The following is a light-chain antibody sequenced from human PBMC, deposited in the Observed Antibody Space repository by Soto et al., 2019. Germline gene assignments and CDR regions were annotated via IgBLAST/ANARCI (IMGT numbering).Light chain of an antibody. J-gene: IGLJ1*01. Sequence: QSVLTQPPSVSAAPWQKVTMSCSGSSSNIGKYYVSWHQQLPGTAPKLLIYENDKRPSGIPDRFSGSKSGTSATLGITGLQTGDEADYYCGTWDSSLTTFVFGTGTKVTVL. V-gene: IGLV1-51*02. CDR1: SSNIGKYY. CDR3: GTWDSSLTTFV. CDR2: END.